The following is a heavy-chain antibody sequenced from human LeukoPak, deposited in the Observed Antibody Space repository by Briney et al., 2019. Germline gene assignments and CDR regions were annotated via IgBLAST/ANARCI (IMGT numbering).Heavy chain of an antibody. CDR3: ARGPDRLQNRYYYYYMDV. D-gene: IGHD4-11*01. CDR1: GGTFSSYA. J-gene: IGHJ6*03. Sequence: SVKVSCKAFGGTFSSYAISWVRQAPGQGLEWMGGIIPIFGTANYAQKFQGRVTITADKSTSTAYMELSSLRSEDTAVYYCARGPDRLQNRYYYYYMDVWGKGTTVTVSS. V-gene: IGHV1-69*06. CDR2: IIPIFGTA.